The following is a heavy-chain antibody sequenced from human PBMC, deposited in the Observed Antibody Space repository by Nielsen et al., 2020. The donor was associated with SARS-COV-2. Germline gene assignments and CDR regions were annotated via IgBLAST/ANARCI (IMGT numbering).Heavy chain of an antibody. CDR2: IIPIFGTA. J-gene: IGHJ5*02. Sequence: SVTVPCKASGGTFSSYAISWVRQAHGQGLEWMGGIIPIFGTANYAQKFQGRVTITADESTSTAYMELSSLRSEDTAVYYCARGGYSSSIWERKYNWFDPWGQGTLVTVSS. D-gene: IGHD6-6*01. CDR3: ARGGYSSSIWERKYNWFDP. V-gene: IGHV1-69*13. CDR1: GGTFSSYA.